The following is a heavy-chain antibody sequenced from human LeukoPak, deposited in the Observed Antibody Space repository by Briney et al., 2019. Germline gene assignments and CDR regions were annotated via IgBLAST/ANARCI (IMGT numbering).Heavy chain of an antibody. CDR1: GGSISNYY. CDR2: MHYSGST. CDR3: ARHRDGYSYPIDH. J-gene: IGHJ4*02. V-gene: IGHV4-59*08. D-gene: IGHD5-24*01. Sequence: SETLSLTCTVSGGSISNYYWSWMRQPPGKGLEWIAYMHYSGSTNYNPSLKSRVTISVDTSKNQFSLKLNSVTAADTAVYYCARHRDGYSYPIDHWGQGTLVTVSS.